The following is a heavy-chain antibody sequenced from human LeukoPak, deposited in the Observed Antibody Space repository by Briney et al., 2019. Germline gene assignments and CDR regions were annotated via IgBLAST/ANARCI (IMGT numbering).Heavy chain of an antibody. V-gene: IGHV4-59*01. CDR1: GGSISSYY. J-gene: IGHJ5*02. CDR3: ARAARSVWFGELFKYNWFDP. CDR2: IYYSGST. D-gene: IGHD3-10*01. Sequence: SETLSLTCTVSGGSISSYYWSWIRQPPGKGLEWIGYIYYSGSTNYNPSLKSRVTISVDTSKNQFSLKLSSVTAADTAVYYCARAARSVWFGELFKYNWFDPWGQGTLVTVSS.